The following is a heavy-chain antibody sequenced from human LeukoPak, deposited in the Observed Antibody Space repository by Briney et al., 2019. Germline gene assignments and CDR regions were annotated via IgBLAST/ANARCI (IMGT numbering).Heavy chain of an antibody. CDR2: IYYSGST. J-gene: IGHJ4*02. V-gene: IGHV4-59*08. D-gene: IGHD3-22*01. Sequence: PSETLSLTCTVSGGSMRNYYWTWIRQPPGTGLEWIGYIYYSGSTNYNPSLKSRVTISVDTSKNQFSLKLSSVTAADTAVYYCARRYYYERSGYASMGVFDSWGQGTLVTVSS. CDR3: ARRYYYERSGYASMGVFDS. CDR1: GGSMRNYY.